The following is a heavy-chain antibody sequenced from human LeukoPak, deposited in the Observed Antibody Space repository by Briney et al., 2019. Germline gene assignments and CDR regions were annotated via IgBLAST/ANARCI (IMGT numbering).Heavy chain of an antibody. V-gene: IGHV4-39*01. CDR2: IYYSGST. D-gene: IGHD3-9*01. J-gene: IGHJ5*02. CDR3: ASQVLRYFDWLRGGINWFDP. Sequence: SSETLPLTCTVSGGSISSSSYYWGWIRQPPGKGLEWIGSIYYSGSTYYNPSLKSRFTISVDTSKNQFSLKLSSVTAADTAVYYCASQVLRYFDWLRGGINWFDPWGQGTLVTVSS. CDR1: GGSISSSSYY.